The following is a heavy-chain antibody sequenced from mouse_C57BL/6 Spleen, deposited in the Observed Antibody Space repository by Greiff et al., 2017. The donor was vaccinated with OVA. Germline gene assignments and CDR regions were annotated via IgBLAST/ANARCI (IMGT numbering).Heavy chain of an antibody. CDR3: ARRTTVVAPSPFGV. J-gene: IGHJ1*03. V-gene: IGHV1-64*01. CDR1: GYTFTSYW. CDR2: IHPNSGST. D-gene: IGHD1-1*01. Sequence: VQLQQPGAELVKPGASVKLSCKASGYTFTSYWMHWVKQRPGQGLEWIGMIHPNSGSTNYNEKFKSKATLTVDKSYSTAYMQLSSLTSEDSAVYVCARRTTVVAPSPFGVWGTGTTVTVSS.